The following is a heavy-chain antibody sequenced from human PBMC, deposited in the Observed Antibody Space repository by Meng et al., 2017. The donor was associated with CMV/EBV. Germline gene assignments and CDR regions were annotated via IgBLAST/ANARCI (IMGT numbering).Heavy chain of an antibody. Sequence: SGFSFSSYGMHWVRQAPGKGLEWVEVIWYDGSNKYYADSVKGRFTISRDNSKNTLYLQMNSLRAEDTAIYYCAKDLAVGATHYFDYWGQGTLVTVSS. J-gene: IGHJ4*02. CDR1: GFSFSSYG. CDR2: IWYDGSNK. D-gene: IGHD1-26*01. V-gene: IGHV3-33*06. CDR3: AKDLAVGATHYFDY.